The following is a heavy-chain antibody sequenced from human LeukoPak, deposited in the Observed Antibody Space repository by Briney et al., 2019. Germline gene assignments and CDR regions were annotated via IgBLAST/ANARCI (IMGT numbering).Heavy chain of an antibody. CDR2: TYYRSKWFI. CDR1: GDSVSSNSAA. V-gene: IGHV6-1*01. CDR3: TRSDCSSGRCPGFDN. Sequence: SQTLSLTCGISGDSVSSNSAAWNWIRQSPSRGLEWLGRTYYRSKWFINYARSVKSRIIINPDTPKNQVSLQLNSVTPEDTAVYYCTRSDCSSGRCPGFDNWGQGTLVTVSS. J-gene: IGHJ4*02. D-gene: IGHD6-19*01.